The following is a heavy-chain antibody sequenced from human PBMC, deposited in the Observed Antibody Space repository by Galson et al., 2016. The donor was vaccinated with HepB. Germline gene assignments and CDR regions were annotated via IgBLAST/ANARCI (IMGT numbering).Heavy chain of an antibody. J-gene: IGHJ2*01. CDR3: AKDLRVLAAGGPSGYFDL. CDR1: GFTFNDYA. Sequence: SLRLSCAASGFTFNDYAMHWVRQAPGKGLEWVSGISWNSSSIDYADSVKGRFTISRDNAKNSLYLQMNSLRAEDTALYYCAKDLRVLAAGGPSGYFDLWGRGTLVTVSS. D-gene: IGHD6-13*01. CDR2: ISWNSSSI. V-gene: IGHV3-9*01.